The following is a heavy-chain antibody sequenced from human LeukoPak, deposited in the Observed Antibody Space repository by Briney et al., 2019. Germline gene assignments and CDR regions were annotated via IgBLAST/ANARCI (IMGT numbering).Heavy chain of an antibody. V-gene: IGHV3-33*01. CDR1: GFTFSSYG. J-gene: IGHJ6*02. CDR2: IWYDGSNK. CDR3: ARDCVPYHYYYGMDV. Sequence: PGRSLRLSCAASGFTFSSYGMHWVRQAPGKGLEWVAVIWYDGSNKYYADSVKGRFTISRDNSKNTLYLQMNSLRAEDTAVYYCARDCVPYHYYYGMDVWGQGTTVTVSS. D-gene: IGHD6-6*01.